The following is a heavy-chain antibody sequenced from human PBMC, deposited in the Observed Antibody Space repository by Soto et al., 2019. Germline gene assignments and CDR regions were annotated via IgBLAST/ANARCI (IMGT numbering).Heavy chain of an antibody. Sequence: EAQLLASGGGLVQPGGSLSLSCAASGFTFSRYAMSWVRQAPGKGLEWVSTVTGCGHTTYNADSVNGRFSISRDKYKNTLYLQMNNLRAEDKAIYYCASSSGDLDVYGMDIWGPGTTVTVSS. CDR2: VTGCGHTT. CDR3: ASSSGDLDVYGMDI. V-gene: IGHV3-23*01. J-gene: IGHJ6*02. CDR1: GFTFSRYA. D-gene: IGHD3-10*01.